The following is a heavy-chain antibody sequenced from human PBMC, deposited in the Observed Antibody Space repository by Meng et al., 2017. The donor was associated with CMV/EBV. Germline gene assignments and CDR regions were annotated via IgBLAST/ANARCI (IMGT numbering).Heavy chain of an antibody. CDR3: ARDRNNWTLFRYYYYGMDV. CDR2: ISSSGSTI. D-gene: IGHD1-1*01. Sequence: GGSLRLSCAASGFTFSSYEMNWVRQAPGKGLEWVSYISSSGSTIYYADSVKGRFTISRDNAKNSLYLQMNSLRAEDTAVYYCARDRNNWTLFRYYYYGMDVWGQGTTVTVSS. J-gene: IGHJ6*02. CDR1: GFTFSSYE. V-gene: IGHV3-48*03.